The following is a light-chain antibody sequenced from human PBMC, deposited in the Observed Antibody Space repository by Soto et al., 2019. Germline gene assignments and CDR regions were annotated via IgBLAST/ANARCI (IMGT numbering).Light chain of an antibody. Sequence: EIVLTQSPGTLSLSPGERATLSCRASQSVSSYYLAWYQQKPGQAPRLLIYDASNRATGIPARFSGSGSGTDFTLTISSLEPEDFAVYYCQQRSNWPPWTFGQGTKVDI. J-gene: IGKJ1*01. CDR2: DAS. CDR3: QQRSNWPPWT. CDR1: QSVSSY. V-gene: IGKV3-11*01.